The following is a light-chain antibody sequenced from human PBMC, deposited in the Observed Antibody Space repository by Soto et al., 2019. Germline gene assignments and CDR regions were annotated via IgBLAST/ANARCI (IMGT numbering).Light chain of an antibody. Sequence: EIVLTQSPGTLSLSPGERATLSCRASQSINSRYLAWYQQKPGQALRLLIYGASSRATGIPDRFSGSASGTDLTLTISRLEPEDFAVYYCQQFGSSPGFTFGPGTKVDIK. CDR1: QSINSRY. CDR2: GAS. J-gene: IGKJ3*01. CDR3: QQFGSSPGFT. V-gene: IGKV3-20*01.